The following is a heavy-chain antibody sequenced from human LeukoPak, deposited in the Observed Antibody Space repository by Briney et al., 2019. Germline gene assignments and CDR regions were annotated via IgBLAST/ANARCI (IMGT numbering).Heavy chain of an antibody. V-gene: IGHV4-34*01. J-gene: IGHJ4*01. D-gene: IGHD2-15*01. CDR1: GGSFSGYY. Sequence: PSETLSLTCAVYGGSFSGYYWSWIRQPPGKGLEWIGEINHSGSTNYNPSLKSRVTVSVDTSKNQFSLKLSSVTAADTAVYYCARARLPRRGRSRFDAWGHGTLVTVSS. CDR2: INHSGST. CDR3: ARARLPRRGRSRFDA.